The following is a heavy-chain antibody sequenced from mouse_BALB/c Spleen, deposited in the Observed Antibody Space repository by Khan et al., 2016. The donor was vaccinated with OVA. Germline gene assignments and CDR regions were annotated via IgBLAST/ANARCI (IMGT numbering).Heavy chain of an antibody. J-gene: IGHJ3*01. CDR1: GYSFTSYW. CDR2: IDPSDSEP. V-gene: IGHV1S127*01. Sequence: VQLQESGPQLVRPGASVKISCKASGYSFTSYWMHWVKQRPGQGLEWIGMIDPSDSEPRLNQKFKDKATLTVDTSSSNAYMPLSSPTSADSAVYYCARRPYGNYGFAYWGQGTLVTVSA. D-gene: IGHD2-1*01. CDR3: ARRPYGNYGFAY.